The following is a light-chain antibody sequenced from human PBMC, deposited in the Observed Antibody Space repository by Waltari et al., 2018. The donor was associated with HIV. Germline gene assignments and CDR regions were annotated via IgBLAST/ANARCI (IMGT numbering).Light chain of an antibody. CDR1: SSNIGSKY. CDR2: WSN. Sequence: QSVLTQSPSASGTPGQRVTISCSGSSSNIGSKYVSWYQQLPGTDPKRLIDWSNQRTQGVPDRFSGSTFGTSASLAISGLLSEDEADYYCAALYDSLSGRVFGGGPKLTVL. J-gene: IGLJ3*02. CDR3: AALYDSLSGRV. V-gene: IGLV1-47*01.